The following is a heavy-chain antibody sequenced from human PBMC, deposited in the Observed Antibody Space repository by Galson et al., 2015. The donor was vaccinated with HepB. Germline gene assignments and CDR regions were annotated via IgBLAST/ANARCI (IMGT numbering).Heavy chain of an antibody. CDR1: GFTVSNNY. J-gene: IGHJ4*02. V-gene: IGHV3-66*01. CDR2: IYSGGST. Sequence: SLRLSCAASGFTVSNNYMSWVRQAPRKGLEGVSVIYSGGSTYYADSVKGRFSSSRDNSKNTLHLQMNSLRVEDTAVYYCAGGPYGDFSWGQGTLDTVSS. CDR3: AGGPYGDFS. D-gene: IGHD4-17*01.